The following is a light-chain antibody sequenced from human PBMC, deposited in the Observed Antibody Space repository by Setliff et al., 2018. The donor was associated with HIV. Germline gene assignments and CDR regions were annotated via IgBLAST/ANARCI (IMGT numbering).Light chain of an antibody. CDR2: MAS. J-gene: IGKJ1*01. CDR1: QTINGW. V-gene: IGKV1-5*03. Sequence: DIQMTQSPSTLSASVGDRVTITCRASQTINGWLAWYQQKPGKAPKLLIYMASILESGVPSRFSGSGSGTEFTLTISSLQPDDFATYYCQQYDTYWTFGQGTK. CDR3: QQYDTYWT.